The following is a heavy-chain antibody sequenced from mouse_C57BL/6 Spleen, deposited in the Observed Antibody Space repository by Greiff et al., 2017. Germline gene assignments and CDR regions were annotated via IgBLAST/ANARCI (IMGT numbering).Heavy chain of an antibody. CDR2: INPNNGGT. J-gene: IGHJ4*01. V-gene: IGHV1-26*01. CDR3: ARGRMVGYEGAMDY. Sequence: VQLQQSGPELVKPGASVKISCKASGYTFTDYYMNWVKQSHGKSLEWIGDINPNNGGTSYNQKFKGKATLTVDKSSSTAYMELRSLTSEDSAVYYCARGRMVGYEGAMDYWGQGTSVTVSS. D-gene: IGHD2-10*02. CDR1: GYTFTDYY.